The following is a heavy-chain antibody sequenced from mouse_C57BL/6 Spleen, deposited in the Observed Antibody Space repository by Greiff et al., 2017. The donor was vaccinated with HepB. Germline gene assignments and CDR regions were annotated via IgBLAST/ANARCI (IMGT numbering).Heavy chain of an antibody. CDR2: IYPGDGDT. V-gene: IGHV1-82*01. J-gene: IGHJ2*01. CDR1: GYAFSSSW. D-gene: IGHD1-1*01. CDR3: AREGAFITTVVANFDY. Sequence: QVQLKESGPELVKPGASVKISCKASGYAFSSSWMNWVKQRPGKGLEWIGRIYPGDGDTNYNGKFKGKATLTADKSSSTAYMQLSSLTSEDSAVYFCAREGAFITTVVANFDYWGQGTTLTVSS.